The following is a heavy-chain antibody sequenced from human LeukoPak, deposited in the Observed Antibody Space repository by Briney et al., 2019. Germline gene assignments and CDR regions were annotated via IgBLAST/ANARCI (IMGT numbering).Heavy chain of an antibody. J-gene: IGHJ6*03. CDR1: GGSISSHY. CDR3: ARRGVVADRYYYMDV. V-gene: IGHV4-59*11. D-gene: IGHD2-15*01. Sequence: SETLSLTCTVSGGSISSHYWSWIRQPPGKGLEWIGYIYYSGSTNYNPSLKSRVTISVDTSKNQFSLKLSSVTAADTAVYYCARRGVVADRYYYMDVWGKGTTVTVSS. CDR2: IYYSGST.